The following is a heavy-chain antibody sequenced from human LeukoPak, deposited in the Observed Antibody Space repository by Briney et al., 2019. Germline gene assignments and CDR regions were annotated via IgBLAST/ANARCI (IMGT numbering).Heavy chain of an antibody. V-gene: IGHV3-21*06. J-gene: IGHJ6*03. CDR2: ISTSSSYI. CDR1: GFTFSSHS. CDR3: AKDATPALGTVYMDV. D-gene: IGHD6-13*01. Sequence: GGSLRLSCAASGFTFSSHSMNWVRQAPGKGLEWVSSISTSSSYIYYADSLKGRFTISRDNDKNSIYLQMNSLRAEDTAVYYCAKDATPALGTVYMDVWGKGTTVTISS.